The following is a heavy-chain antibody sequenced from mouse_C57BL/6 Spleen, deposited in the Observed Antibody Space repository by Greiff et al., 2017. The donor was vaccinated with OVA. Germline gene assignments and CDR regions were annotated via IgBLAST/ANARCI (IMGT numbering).Heavy chain of an antibody. CDR1: GYTFTNYW. Sequence: LQESGAELVRPGTSVKMSCKASGYTFTNYWIGWAKQRPGHGLEWIGDIYPGGGYTNYNEKFKGKATLTADKSSSTAYMQFSSLTSEDSAIYYCALYDEGAMDYWGQGTSVTVSS. D-gene: IGHD2-3*01. CDR2: IYPGGGYT. V-gene: IGHV1-63*01. J-gene: IGHJ4*01. CDR3: ALYDEGAMDY.